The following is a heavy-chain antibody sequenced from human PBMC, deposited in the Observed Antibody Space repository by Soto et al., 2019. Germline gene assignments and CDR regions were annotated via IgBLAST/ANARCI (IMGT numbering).Heavy chain of an antibody. CDR2: IIPIFGTA. V-gene: IGHV1-69*13. Sequence: GASVKVSCKASGGTFSSYAISWVRQAPGQGLEWMGGIIPIFGTANYAQKFQGRVTITADESTSTAYMELSSLRSEDTAVYYCASPTIEFCYYNGVATAAIYSCGQRTPVPVSA. D-gene: IGHD3-10*01. CDR1: GGTFSSYA. J-gene: IGHJ1*01. CDR3: ASPTIEFCYYNGVATAAIYS.